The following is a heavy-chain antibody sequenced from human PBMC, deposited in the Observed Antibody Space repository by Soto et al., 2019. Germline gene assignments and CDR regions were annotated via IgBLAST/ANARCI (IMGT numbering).Heavy chain of an antibody. V-gene: IGHV5-51*01. J-gene: IGHJ4*02. D-gene: IGHD3-22*01. CDR3: ARHSYYDSSRYPYY. CDR2: IYPGDSDT. CDR1: GYNCVGYW. Sequence: GELMKICWRGAGYNCVGYWITWVRQKPGKGLEWMGIIYPGDSDTRYSPSFQGQVTISADKSFSTAYLQWSSLKASDTAMYYYARHSYYDSSRYPYYWGQGTLVTVSS.